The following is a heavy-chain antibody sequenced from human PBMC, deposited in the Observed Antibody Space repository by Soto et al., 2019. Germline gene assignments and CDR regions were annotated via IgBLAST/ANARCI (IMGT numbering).Heavy chain of an antibody. CDR2: ISYDGSNK. J-gene: IGHJ4*02. CDR3: AREVVVVVPAAMDY. CDR1: GFTFSSYA. Sequence: QVQLVESGGGVVQPGRSLRLSCAASGFTFSSYAMHWVRQAPGKGLAWVAVISYDGSNKYYADSVKGRFTISRDNSKNTLYLQMNSLRAEDTAVYYGAREVVVVVPAAMDYWGQGTLVTVSS. V-gene: IGHV3-30-3*01. D-gene: IGHD2-2*01.